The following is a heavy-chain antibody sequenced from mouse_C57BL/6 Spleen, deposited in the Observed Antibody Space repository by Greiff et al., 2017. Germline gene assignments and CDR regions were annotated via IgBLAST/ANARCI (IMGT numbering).Heavy chain of an antibody. V-gene: IGHV1-55*01. D-gene: IGHD1-1*01. CDR2: IYPGSGST. CDR1: GYTFTGYW. CDR3: AFTTVVATDY. J-gene: IGHJ2*01. Sequence: QVQLQQSGAELVKPGASVKMSCKASGYTFTGYWIPWVKQRPGQGLEWIGDIYPGSGSTNYNEKFQSKSTLTVDTSSSTAYMQLSSLTSEDSAVYYCAFTTVVATDYWGQGTTLTVSS.